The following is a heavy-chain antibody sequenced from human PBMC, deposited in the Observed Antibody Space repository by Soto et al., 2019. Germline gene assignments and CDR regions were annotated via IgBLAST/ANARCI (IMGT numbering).Heavy chain of an antibody. CDR3: ARGPALDY. CDR1: GFTFSSYA. J-gene: IGHJ4*02. CDR2: ISSNGGST. Sequence: PGESLKISCSASGFTFSSYAMHWVRQAPGKGLEYVSAISSNGGSTYYADSVKGRFTISRDNSKNTLYLQMHSLRAEDTAVYSCARGPALDYWGQGTLVTVSS. V-gene: IGHV3-64*04.